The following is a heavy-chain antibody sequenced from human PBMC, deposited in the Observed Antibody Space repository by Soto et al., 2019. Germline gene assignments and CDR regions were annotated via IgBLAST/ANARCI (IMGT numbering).Heavy chain of an antibody. CDR3: AREKSSGWYRGFDY. Sequence: PSETLSLTCAVSGYSISSGYYWGWIRQPPGKGLEWIGSIYHSGSTYYNPSLKSRVTISVDTSKNQFSLKLSSVTAADTAVYYCAREKSSGWYRGFDYWGQGILVTVSS. J-gene: IGHJ4*02. D-gene: IGHD6-19*01. CDR1: GYSISSGYY. V-gene: IGHV4-38-2*02. CDR2: IYHSGST.